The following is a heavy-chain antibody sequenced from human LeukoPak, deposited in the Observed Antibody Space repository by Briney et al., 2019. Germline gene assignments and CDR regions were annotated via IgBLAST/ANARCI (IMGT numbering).Heavy chain of an antibody. J-gene: IGHJ4*02. CDR3: ARDDDGNLDF. D-gene: IGHD4-23*01. CDR1: GFTFSSYS. CDR2: ISSSSSSYI. V-gene: IGHV3-21*01. Sequence: PGGSLRLSCAASGFTFSSYSMNWVRQAPGKGLEWVSSISSSSSSYIYYADSVKGRFTISRDNSMNSLYLQMNSLRVEDTAVYYCARDDDGNLDFWGQGTLVAVSS.